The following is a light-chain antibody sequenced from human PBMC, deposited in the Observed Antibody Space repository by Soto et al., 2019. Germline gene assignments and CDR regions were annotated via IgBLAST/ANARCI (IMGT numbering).Light chain of an antibody. CDR1: QSISGY. CDR3: QQSYSTPPS. CDR2: AGS. J-gene: IGKJ2*01. V-gene: IGKV1-39*01. Sequence: DIQMTQSPSSLSESVGDRVTITCRASQSISGYLNWYQQKPGKAPKLLIYAGSSLQSGVPSRFSGSGSGTDFTLTISSLQPEDFATYYCQQSYSTPPSFGQGTNLEIK.